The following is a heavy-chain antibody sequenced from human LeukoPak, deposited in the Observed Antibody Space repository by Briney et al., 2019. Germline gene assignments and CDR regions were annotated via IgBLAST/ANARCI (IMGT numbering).Heavy chain of an antibody. CDR3: AKEIVPPSGYYFDY. CDR2: ISGSGVNT. V-gene: IGHV3-23*01. Sequence: GGSLRLSCAASGFTFSSYAMHWVRQAPGKRLEWVSSISGSGVNTYYADSVKGRFTIFRDNSKNTLYLQMNSLRVEDTAVYYCAKEIVPPSGYYFDYWGQGTLVTVSS. D-gene: IGHD6-6*01. CDR1: GFTFSSYA. J-gene: IGHJ4*02.